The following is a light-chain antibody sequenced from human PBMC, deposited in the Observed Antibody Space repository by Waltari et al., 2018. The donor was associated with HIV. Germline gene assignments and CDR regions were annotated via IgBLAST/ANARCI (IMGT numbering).Light chain of an antibody. CDR3: QQLNRYPPA. CDR2: KAS. J-gene: IGKJ4*01. Sequence: DIQMTQSPSTLSASVGDRVTITCRASQSIGSWLAWYQQKPGKAPKVLIYKASNLESGVPPRFSGSGSGTEFTLTISSLQPEDFATYYCQQLNRYPPAFGGGTKVEIK. V-gene: IGKV1-5*03. CDR1: QSIGSW.